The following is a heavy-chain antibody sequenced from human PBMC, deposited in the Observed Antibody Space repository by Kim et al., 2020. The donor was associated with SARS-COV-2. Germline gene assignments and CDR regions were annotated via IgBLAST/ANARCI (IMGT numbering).Heavy chain of an antibody. J-gene: IGHJ4*02. Sequence: GGSLRLSCAGSGFTFNMYAMSWARQKPGKGLEWVSTISESGRTTHYADSVKGRFTISRDNFRNTVYLQMSSLRVEDTAVYYCDTSDFWGLGTFVTVSS. CDR3: DTSDF. V-gene: IGHV3-23*01. CDR1: GFTFNMYA. CDR2: ISESGRTT.